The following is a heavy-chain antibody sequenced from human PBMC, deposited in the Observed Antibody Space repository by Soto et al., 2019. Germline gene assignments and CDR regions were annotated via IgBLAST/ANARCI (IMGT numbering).Heavy chain of an antibody. Sequence: QVQLQQWGAGLLKPSETLSLTCAVYGGSFSGYYWSWIRQPPGKGLEWIGEINHSGSTNYNPSLKSRVTIAVDTSKNKFSLKLSSVTAADTAVYYCARGLVYYYGSGSYYYFDYWGQGTLVTVSS. J-gene: IGHJ4*02. CDR1: GGSFSGYY. CDR2: INHSGST. CDR3: ARGLVYYYGSGSYYYFDY. D-gene: IGHD3-10*01. V-gene: IGHV4-34*01.